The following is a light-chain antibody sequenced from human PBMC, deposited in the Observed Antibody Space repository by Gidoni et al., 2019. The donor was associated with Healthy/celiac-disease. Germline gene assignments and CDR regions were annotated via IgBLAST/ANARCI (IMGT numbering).Light chain of an antibody. J-gene: IGKJ2*01. CDR2: AAS. CDR3: QQYYSYPQT. V-gene: IGKV1-8*01. Sequence: IRMTQSPSSLSASTGDRVTITCRASQGISSYLAWYQQKPGKAPKLLIYAASTLQSGVPSRFSGSGSGTDFTLTISCLQSEDFATYYCQQYYSYPQTFGQGTKLEIK. CDR1: QGISSY.